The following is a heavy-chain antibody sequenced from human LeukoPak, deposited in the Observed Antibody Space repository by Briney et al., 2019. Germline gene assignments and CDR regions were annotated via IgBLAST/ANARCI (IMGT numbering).Heavy chain of an antibody. V-gene: IGHV1-69*13. Sequence: ASVKVSCKASGGTFSSYAISWVRQAPGQGLEWMGGIIPIFGTANYAQKFQGRVTITADESTSTAYMELSSLRSEDTAVYYCATRGEVGYSGYEIYYFDYWGQGTLVTVSP. CDR1: GGTFSSYA. J-gene: IGHJ4*02. CDR2: IIPIFGTA. CDR3: ATRGEVGYSGYEIYYFDY. D-gene: IGHD5-12*01.